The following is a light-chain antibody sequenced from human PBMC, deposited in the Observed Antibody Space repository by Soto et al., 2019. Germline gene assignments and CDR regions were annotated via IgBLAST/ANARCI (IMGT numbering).Light chain of an antibody. V-gene: IGLV2-14*03. J-gene: IGLJ3*02. CDR1: SSDVGGYNF. CDR2: EVT. Sequence: QTVLTQTASVSGSPGQSITSSCTGTSSDVGGYNFVSWYQQHPGKAPKLIIHEVTNRLSGVSGRFSGSKSSNTAFLTISGLEAEVEAVYYCCSHLSSITWMFGGGTKVTVL. CDR3: CSHLSSITWM.